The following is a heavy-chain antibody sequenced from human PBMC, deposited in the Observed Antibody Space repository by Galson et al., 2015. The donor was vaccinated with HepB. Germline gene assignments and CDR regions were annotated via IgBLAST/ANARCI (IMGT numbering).Heavy chain of an antibody. CDR2: IYPGDSDT. V-gene: IGHV5-51*01. Sequence: QSGAEVKKPGESLRISCKASGSWFSNYWIGWVRQMPGKGLEWMGIIYPGDSDTRYSPSFQGQVTISADKSISTAYLQWSSLKASDTAMYFCARRRGDLLKHDTFDMWGQGTMVTVAS. D-gene: IGHD3-10*01. CDR1: GSWFSNYW. CDR3: ARRRGDLLKHDTFDM. J-gene: IGHJ3*02.